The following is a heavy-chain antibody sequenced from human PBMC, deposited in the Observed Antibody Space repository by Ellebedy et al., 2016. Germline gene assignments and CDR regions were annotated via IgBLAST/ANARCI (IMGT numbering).Heavy chain of an antibody. CDR2: ISAYNGNT. D-gene: IGHD7-27*01. V-gene: IGHV1-18*01. Sequence: ASVKVSCKASGYTSTSYGISWVRQAPGQGLEWMGWISAYNGNTNYAQKLQGRVTITADKSTSTAYMELSSLRSEDTAIYYCARAPPPRGDRSADAFDIWGQGTMVTVSS. J-gene: IGHJ3*02. CDR1: GYTSTSYG. CDR3: ARAPPPRGDRSADAFDI.